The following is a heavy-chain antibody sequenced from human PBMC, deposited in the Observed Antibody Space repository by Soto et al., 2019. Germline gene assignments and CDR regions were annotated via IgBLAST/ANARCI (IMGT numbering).Heavy chain of an antibody. D-gene: IGHD6-19*01. CDR3: ARGTSSLYSSGWYNYYYYGMDV. J-gene: IGHJ6*02. CDR2: IIPIFGTA. Sequence: ASVKVSCKASGGTFSSYAISWVRQAPGQGLEWMGGIIPIFGTANYAQKFQGRVTITADKSTSTAYMELSSLRSEDTAVYYCARGTSSLYSSGWYNYYYYGMDVWGQGTTVTVSS. V-gene: IGHV1-69*06. CDR1: GGTFSSYA.